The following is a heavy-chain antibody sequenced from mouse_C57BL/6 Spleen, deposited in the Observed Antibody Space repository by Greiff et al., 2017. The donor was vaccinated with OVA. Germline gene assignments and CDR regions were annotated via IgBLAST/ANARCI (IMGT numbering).Heavy chain of an antibody. J-gene: IGHJ4*01. Sequence: DVQLQESGPGLVKPSQSLSLTCSVSGYSITSGYYWNWIRPFPGSQLEWLGFIRYDGSTNYNPSLKNRISITRDTSTNPVFLKLNSVTTEDTATYYYARARYSGYYRRAMDYWGQGTSVTVAS. D-gene: IGHD2-3*01. CDR1: GYSITSGYY. CDR3: ARARYSGYYRRAMDY. V-gene: IGHV3-6*01. CDR2: IRYDGST.